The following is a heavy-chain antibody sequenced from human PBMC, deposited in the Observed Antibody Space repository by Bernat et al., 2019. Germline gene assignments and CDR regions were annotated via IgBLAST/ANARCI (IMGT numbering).Heavy chain of an antibody. CDR2: ISYDGSNK. CDR3: ARSAPWLLRAFDI. V-gene: IGHV3-30-3*01. J-gene: IGHJ3*02. D-gene: IGHD3-22*01. CDR1: GFTFSSYA. Sequence: QVQLVESGGGVVQPGRSLRLSCAASGFTFSSYAMHWVRQAPGKGLEWVAVISYDGSNKYYADSVKCRFTISRDNSKTTLYLQMNSLRAEDTAVYYCARSAPWLLRAFDIWGQGTMVTVSS.